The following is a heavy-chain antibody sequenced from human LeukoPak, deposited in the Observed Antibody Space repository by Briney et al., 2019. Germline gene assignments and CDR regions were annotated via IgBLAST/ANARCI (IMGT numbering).Heavy chain of an antibody. CDR2: IYYSGST. V-gene: IGHV4-59*01. CDR1: GGSISSYY. J-gene: IGHJ4*02. D-gene: IGHD6-13*01. CDR3: ARGTYSSSWYRLFDY. Sequence: SETLSLTCTVSGGSISSYYWSWIRQPPGKGLEWIGYIYYSGSTNYNPSLKSRVTISADTSKNQFSLKLSSVTAADTAVYYCARGTYSSSWYRLFDYWGQGTLVTVSS.